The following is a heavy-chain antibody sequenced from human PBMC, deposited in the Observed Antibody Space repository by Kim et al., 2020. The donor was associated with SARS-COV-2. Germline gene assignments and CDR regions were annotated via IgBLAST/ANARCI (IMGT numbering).Heavy chain of an antibody. D-gene: IGHD2-2*01. CDR3: AKVLPAAMGEFDY. Sequence: YADSVKGRFTISRDNSKNTLYLQMNSLRAEDTAVYYCAKVLPAAMGEFDYWGQGTLVTVSS. J-gene: IGHJ4*02. V-gene: IGHV3-23*01.